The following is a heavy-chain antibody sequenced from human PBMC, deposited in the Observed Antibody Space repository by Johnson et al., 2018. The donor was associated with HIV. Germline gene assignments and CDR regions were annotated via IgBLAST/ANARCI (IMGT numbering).Heavy chain of an antibody. CDR1: GFTFNNYD. Sequence: QVQLVESGGGVVQPGGSLRLSCAASGFTFNNYDMHWVRQAPGKGLEWVAFIRYDGSYKYYVDSVKGRFSISRDNAKNSLDLQMNSLRAEDTAVYYCASLGLDLLVKAPLSVVFDAFDIWGQGTMVTVSS. D-gene: IGHD3-16*01. V-gene: IGHV3-30*02. J-gene: IGHJ3*02. CDR3: ASLGLDLLVKAPLSVVFDAFDI. CDR2: IRYDGSYK.